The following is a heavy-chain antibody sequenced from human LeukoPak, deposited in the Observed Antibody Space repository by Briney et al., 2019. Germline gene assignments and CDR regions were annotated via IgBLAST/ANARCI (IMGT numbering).Heavy chain of an antibody. D-gene: IGHD3-16*01. CDR2: IYSGGST. V-gene: IGHV3-53*01. CDR3: ARDPGGNWFDP. CDR1: GFTVSSNY. Sequence: PGGSLRLSCAASGFTVSSNYMSWVRQAPGKGLEWVSVIYSGGSTYYADSVKGRFTISRDNSKNTLYLQMNSLRAKDTAVYYCARDPGGNWFDPWGQGTLVTVSS. J-gene: IGHJ5*02.